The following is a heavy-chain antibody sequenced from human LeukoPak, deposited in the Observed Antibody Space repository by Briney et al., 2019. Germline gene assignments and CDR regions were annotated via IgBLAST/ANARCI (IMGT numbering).Heavy chain of an antibody. J-gene: IGHJ4*02. CDR2: ISAYNGNT. V-gene: IGHV1-18*01. CDR3: ARDGRGGYCSSTSCYGDY. D-gene: IGHD2-2*01. CDR1: GYTFTSYG. Sequence: ASVKVSCKASGYTFTSYGISWVRQAPGQGLEWMGWISAYNGNTNYAQKLQGRVTMTTDTSTSTAYMELRSLRSDDTAVYYCARDGRGGYCSSTSCYGDYWGQGTLVTVSS.